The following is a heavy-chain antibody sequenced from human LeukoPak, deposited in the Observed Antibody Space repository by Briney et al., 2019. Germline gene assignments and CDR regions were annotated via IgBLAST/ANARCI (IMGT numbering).Heavy chain of an antibody. CDR1: GFTFSTFA. V-gene: IGHV3-23*01. CDR3: ATYRQVLLPFES. Sequence: GGSLRLSCAASGFTFSTFAMIWVRQPPGKGLEWVSSIFPSGGEIHYADSMRGRFTISRDNSKSTLSLQMNSLRAEDTAIYYCATYRQVLLPFESWGQGTLVTVSS. D-gene: IGHD2-8*02. CDR2: IFPSGGEI. J-gene: IGHJ4*02.